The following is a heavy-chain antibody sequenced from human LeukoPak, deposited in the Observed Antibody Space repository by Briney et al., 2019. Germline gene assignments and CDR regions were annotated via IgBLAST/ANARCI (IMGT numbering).Heavy chain of an antibody. D-gene: IGHD5-12*01. CDR1: GGTFSSYA. CDR2: IIPIFDTA. CDR3: ARELTTGNGYA. J-gene: IGHJ4*02. V-gene: IGHV1-69*01. Sequence: ASVKVSCKVSGGTFSSYAISWVRQAPGQGLEWMRGIIPIFDTANYAQKFQDRVKITADESSSTAYMELISLRSEDTAVYYCARELTTGNGYAWGQGTLVTVSS.